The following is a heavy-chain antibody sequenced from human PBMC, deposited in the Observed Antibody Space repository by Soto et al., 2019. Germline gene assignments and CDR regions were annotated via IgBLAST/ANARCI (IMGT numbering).Heavy chain of an antibody. D-gene: IGHD6-19*01. CDR1: GFTFSSYG. V-gene: IGHV3-30*18. J-gene: IGHJ4*02. CDR2: TSYDGSNK. Sequence: GGSLRLSCAASGFTFSSYGMHWVRQAPGKGLEWVAVTSYDGSNKYYADSVKGRFTISRDNSKNTLYLQMNSLRAEDTAVYYCAKVPLRIAVAGPFDYWGQGTLVTVSS. CDR3: AKVPLRIAVAGPFDY.